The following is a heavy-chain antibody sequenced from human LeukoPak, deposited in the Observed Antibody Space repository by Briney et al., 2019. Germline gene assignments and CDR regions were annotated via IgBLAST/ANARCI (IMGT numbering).Heavy chain of an antibody. V-gene: IGHV4-39*07. D-gene: IGHD3-10*01. CDR1: GGSISGSRYY. CDR3: ARGGSGLSY. CDR2: IYYSGST. Sequence: SETLSLTCPVSGGSISGSRYYWGWRRQPPGRGLEWIGSIYYSGSTYYNPSLKSRVTISVDTSKNQFSLKLSSVTAADTAVYYCARGGSGLSYWGQGTLVTVSS. J-gene: IGHJ4*02.